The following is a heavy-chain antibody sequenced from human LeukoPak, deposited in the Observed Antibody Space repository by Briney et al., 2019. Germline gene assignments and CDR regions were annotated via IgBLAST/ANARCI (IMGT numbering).Heavy chain of an antibody. CDR2: ISSSSSYI. CDR1: GFTFSSYS. V-gene: IGHV3-21*01. CDR3: ASGPHSGYYRGIDY. D-gene: IGHD3-22*01. Sequence: RGSLRLSCAASGFTFSSYSMNWVRQAPGKVLEWVSSISSSSSYIYYADSVKGRFTISRDNAKNSLYLQMNSLRAEDTAVYYCASGPHSGYYRGIDYWGQGTLVTVSS. J-gene: IGHJ4*02.